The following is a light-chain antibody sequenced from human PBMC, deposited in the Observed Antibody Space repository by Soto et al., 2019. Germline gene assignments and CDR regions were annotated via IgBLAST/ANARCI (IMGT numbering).Light chain of an antibody. J-gene: IGKJ1*01. CDR3: QQYGSLVT. V-gene: IGKV3-20*01. Sequence: DIVLTQSPGTLYLSPGERATLSCRASQIVSSSYLAWYQQRPGQAPRLLIYGASSRATGIPDRFSGSGSGTDFTLTISRLEPEDFAVYYCQQYGSLVTFGQGTKVEIK. CDR1: QIVSSSY. CDR2: GAS.